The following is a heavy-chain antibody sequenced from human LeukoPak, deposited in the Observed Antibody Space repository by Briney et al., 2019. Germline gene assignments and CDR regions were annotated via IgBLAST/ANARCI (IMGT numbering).Heavy chain of an antibody. CDR1: GGSFSGYY. V-gene: IGHV4-34*01. CDR2: INHSGST. J-gene: IGHJ4*02. CDR3: ATYGAGGGTFYGDYAQD. D-gene: IGHD4-17*01. Sequence: SKTLSLTCAVYGGSFSGYYWSWIRQPPGKGLEWIGGINHSGSTNYNPSLKSRVTISVDTSKNQFSLKLSSVTAADTAVYYCATYGAGGGTFYGDYAQDWGQGTLVTVSS.